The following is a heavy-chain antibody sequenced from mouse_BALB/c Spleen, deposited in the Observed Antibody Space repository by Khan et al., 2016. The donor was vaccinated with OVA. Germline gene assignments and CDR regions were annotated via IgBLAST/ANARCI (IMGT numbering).Heavy chain of an antibody. CDR2: INPHIGET. CDR1: GYSFTGYF. CDR3: ARTYGSDFDN. J-gene: IGHJ2*01. V-gene: IGHV1-20*01. Sequence: VQLKQSGPELVKPGASVKISCKASGYSFTGYFMNWVMQSHGKSLEWIGRINPHIGETFYNQRFKDKATLTVDESSSTAHMELRSLTSEDAAVYYCARTYGSDFDNWGQGTTLTGSS. D-gene: IGHD1-1*01.